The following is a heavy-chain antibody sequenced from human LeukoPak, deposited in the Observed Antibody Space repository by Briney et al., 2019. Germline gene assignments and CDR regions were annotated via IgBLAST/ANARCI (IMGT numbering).Heavy chain of an antibody. V-gene: IGHV1-8*01. CDR3: ARVGSAAGSDY. D-gene: IGHD6-13*01. J-gene: IGHJ4*02. CDR2: INPNSGNT. CDR1: GYTFTSYD. Sequence: ASVKVSCKASGYTFTSYDINWVRQATGQGLEWMGWINPNSGNTGYAQKFQGRVTITRNTSISTAYMELSSLRSEDTAVYYCARVGSAAGSDYWGQGTLVTVSS.